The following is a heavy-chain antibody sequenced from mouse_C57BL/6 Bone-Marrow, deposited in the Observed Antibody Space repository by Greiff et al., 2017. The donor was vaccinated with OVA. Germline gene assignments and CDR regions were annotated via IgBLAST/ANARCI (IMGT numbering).Heavy chain of an antibody. CDR1: GFTFSDFY. Sequence: EVHLVESGGGLVQSGRSLRLSCATSGFTFSDFYMEWVRQAPGKGLEWIAASRNKANDYTTEYSASVKGRFIVSRDTSQSILYLQMNALRAEDTAIYYCARDAKGLPFADWGQGTLVTVSA. CDR2: SRNKANDYTT. V-gene: IGHV7-1*01. CDR3: ARDAKGLPFAD. J-gene: IGHJ3*01. D-gene: IGHD3-1*01.